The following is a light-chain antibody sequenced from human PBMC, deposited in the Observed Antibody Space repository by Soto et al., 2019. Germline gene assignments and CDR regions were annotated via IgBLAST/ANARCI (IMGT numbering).Light chain of an antibody. J-gene: IGKJ4*02. CDR2: KAS. V-gene: IGKV1-5*03. CDR3: QQHSIFSLT. Sequence: DIQMTQSPSTVSASVGDRVTITCRASQSISSWLAWYQQKSGKAPKLLIQKASSLESGVPSRFSGSGSGTDFTLAISSLQPDDFATYYCQQHSIFSLTFGGGTKVEIK. CDR1: QSISSW.